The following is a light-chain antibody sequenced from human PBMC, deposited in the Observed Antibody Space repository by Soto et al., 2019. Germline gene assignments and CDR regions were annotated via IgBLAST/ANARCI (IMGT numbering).Light chain of an antibody. V-gene: IGLV2-14*01. CDR1: SSDVGGYNY. CDR2: DVS. J-gene: IGLJ3*02. Sequence: QSALTQPASVSGSPGQSITISCTGTSSDVGGYNYVSWHQQHPGKAPKLMIYDVSNRPSGVSNRFSGSKSGNTASLTISGLQAEDEDDYYCSSYTSSSTSGVFGGGTKLTVL. CDR3: SSYTSSSTSGV.